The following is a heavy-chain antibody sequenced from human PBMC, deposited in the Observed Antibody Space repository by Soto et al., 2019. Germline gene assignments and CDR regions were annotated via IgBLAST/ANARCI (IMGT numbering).Heavy chain of an antibody. Sequence: GASVKVSCKASGGTFSSYAISWVRQAPGQGLEWMGGIIPIFGTANYAQKFQGRVTITADESTSTAYMELSSLRSEDTAVYYCARGVLWFGELSGPTYYYGMDVWGQGTTVTVSS. D-gene: IGHD3-10*01. J-gene: IGHJ6*02. CDR2: IIPIFGTA. CDR3: ARGVLWFGELSGPTYYYGMDV. V-gene: IGHV1-69*13. CDR1: GGTFSSYA.